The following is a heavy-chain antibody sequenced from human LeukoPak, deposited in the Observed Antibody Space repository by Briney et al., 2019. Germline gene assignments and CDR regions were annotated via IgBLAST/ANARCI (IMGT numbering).Heavy chain of an antibody. CDR2: IYTSGST. J-gene: IGHJ4*02. Sequence: PSETLSLTCTVSGGSISSYYWSWIRQPAGKGLEWIGRIYTSGSTNYNPSLKSRVTMSVDTSKNQFSLKLSSVTAADTAVYYCARGRKPWAVAGRGEEYWGQGTLVTVSS. CDR3: ARGRKPWAVAGRGEEY. D-gene: IGHD6-19*01. V-gene: IGHV4-4*07. CDR1: GGSISSYY.